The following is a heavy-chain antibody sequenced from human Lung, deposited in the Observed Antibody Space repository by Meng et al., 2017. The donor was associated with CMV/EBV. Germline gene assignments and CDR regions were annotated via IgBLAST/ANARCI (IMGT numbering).Heavy chain of an antibody. J-gene: IGHJ4*02. CDR3: ARGRGNQPLFDF. CDR2: LIPVLNKA. CDR1: GGSFSTYT. V-gene: IGHV1-69*10. Sequence: QVQLLQAGAEVKRPGSPRKVACKTSGGSFSTYTFSWVRQAPGQGLEWMGGLIPVLNKAKSAPRFQDRVTFTADETTTTAYMELSSLTFEGTAVYFCARGRGNQPLFDFWGQGTLVTVSS. D-gene: IGHD2/OR15-2a*01.